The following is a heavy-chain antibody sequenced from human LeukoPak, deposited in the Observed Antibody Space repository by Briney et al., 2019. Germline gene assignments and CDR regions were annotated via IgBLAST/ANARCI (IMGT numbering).Heavy chain of an antibody. CDR3: ARDLIVVVVAATPNAFDI. J-gene: IGHJ3*02. CDR2: INPSGSST. CDR1: GYSFTSHY. Sequence: ASVKVSCKASGYSFTSHYMHWVRQAPGQGLEWLGLINPSGSSTLYAQKFQGRVTMTRDMSTTTDYMELSSLRSEDTAVYYCARDLIVVVVAATPNAFDIWGQGTMVTVSS. D-gene: IGHD2-15*01. V-gene: IGHV1-46*01.